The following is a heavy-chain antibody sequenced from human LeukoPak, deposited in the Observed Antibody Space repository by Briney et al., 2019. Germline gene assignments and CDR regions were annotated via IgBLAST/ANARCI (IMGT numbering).Heavy chain of an antibody. CDR1: GFTFSSYA. J-gene: IGHJ5*02. Sequence: GGSLRLSRAASGFTFSSYAMHWVRQAPGKGLEWVAVISYDGSNKYYADSVKGRFTISRDNSKNTLYLQMNSLRAEDTAVYYCARDRSDFWSGYLGPLDPWGQGTLVTVSS. V-gene: IGHV3-30-3*01. CDR3: ARDRSDFWSGYLGPLDP. D-gene: IGHD3-3*01. CDR2: ISYDGSNK.